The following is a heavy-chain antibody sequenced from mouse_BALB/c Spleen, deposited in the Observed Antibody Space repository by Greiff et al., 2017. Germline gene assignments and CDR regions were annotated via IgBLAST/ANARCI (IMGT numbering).Heavy chain of an antibody. CDR1: GFTFSDFY. V-gene: IGHV7-1*02. J-gene: IGHJ4*01. D-gene: IGHD1-1*01. Sequence: EVQGVESGGGLVQPGGSLRLSCATSGFTFSDFYMEWVRQPPGKRLEWIAASRNKANDYTTEYSASVKGRFIVARDTSQSILYLQMNALRAEDTAIYYCARDAYYYGTGYYAMDYWGQGTSVTVSS. CDR3: ARDAYYYGTGYYAMDY. CDR2: SRNKANDYTT.